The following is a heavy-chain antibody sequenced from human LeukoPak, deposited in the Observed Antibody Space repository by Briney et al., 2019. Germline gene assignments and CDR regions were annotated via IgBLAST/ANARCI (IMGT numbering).Heavy chain of an antibody. J-gene: IGHJ4*02. CDR2: IYSGGST. Sequence: GGSLRLSCAASGFTFDDYAMHWVRQAPGKGLEWVSVIYSGGSTYYADSVKGRFTISRDNSKNTLYLQMNSLRAEDTAVYYCASSGYKMYYFDYWGQGTLVTVSS. CDR1: GFTFDDYA. D-gene: IGHD5-12*01. CDR3: ASSGYKMYYFDY. V-gene: IGHV3-66*01.